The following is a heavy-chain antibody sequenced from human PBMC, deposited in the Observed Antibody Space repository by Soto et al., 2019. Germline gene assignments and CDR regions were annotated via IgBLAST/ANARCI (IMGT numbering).Heavy chain of an antibody. V-gene: IGHV6-1*01. CDR3: AKGDNLGPKTGYAFDP. D-gene: IGHD5-12*01. J-gene: IGHJ5*02. CDR1: GDSVSSNTAS. Sequence: PWPTLSLTCAISGDSVSSNTASWNLIRQSPSRGLEWLGRTYFRSKWYNDYAVSVKSRIIINPDTSNNQFSLQLNSVTPEDTAVYFCAKGDNLGPKTGYAFDPWGQGIMVTVSS. CDR2: TYFRSKWYN.